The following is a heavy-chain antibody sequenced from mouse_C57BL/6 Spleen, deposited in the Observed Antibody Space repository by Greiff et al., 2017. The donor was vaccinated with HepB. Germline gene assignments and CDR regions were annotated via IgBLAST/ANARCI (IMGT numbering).Heavy chain of an antibody. J-gene: IGHJ2*01. Sequence: EVQLQQSGPELVKPGASVKISCKASGYSFTGYYMNWVKQSPEKSLEWIGEINPSTGGTTYNQKFKAKATLTVDKSSSTAYMQLKSLTSEDSAVYYCARSGPTGTVDYWGQGTTLTVSS. CDR1: GYSFTGYY. CDR3: ARSGPTGTVDY. V-gene: IGHV1-42*01. CDR2: INPSTGGT. D-gene: IGHD4-1*02.